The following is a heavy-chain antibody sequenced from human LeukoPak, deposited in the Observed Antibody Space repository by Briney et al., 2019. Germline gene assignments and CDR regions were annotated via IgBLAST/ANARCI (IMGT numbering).Heavy chain of an antibody. V-gene: IGHV4-4*02. CDR2: IYHSGST. CDR1: GGSISSKW. Sequence: SGTLSLTCAVSGGSISSKWWSWVRQPPGKGLEWIGEIYHSGSTNYNPSLKSRVTISVDKSKNQFSLKLNSVTAADTAVYYCAANGWYAIDYWGQGTLVTVSS. CDR3: AANGWYAIDY. J-gene: IGHJ4*02. D-gene: IGHD6-19*01.